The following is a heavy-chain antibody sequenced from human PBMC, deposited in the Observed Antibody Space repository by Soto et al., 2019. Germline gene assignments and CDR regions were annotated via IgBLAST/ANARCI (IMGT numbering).Heavy chain of an antibody. D-gene: IGHD1-26*01. CDR2: TWYDESIK. V-gene: IGHV3-33*01. J-gene: IGHJ5*02. Sequence: SLRLASTASGFTFSDYGMHWVRQAPGKGLEWVALTWYDESIKVYADSVKGRFTISRDNSKNTLYLQMNNLRPEDTAVYFCARDNSAGAGENWFDPWGQGTLVTVSS. CDR3: ARDNSAGAGENWFDP. CDR1: GFTFSDYG.